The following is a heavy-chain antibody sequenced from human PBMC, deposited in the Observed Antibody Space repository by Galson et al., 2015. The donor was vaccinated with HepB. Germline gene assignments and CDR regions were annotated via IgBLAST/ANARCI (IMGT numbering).Heavy chain of an antibody. Sequence: SLRLSCAASGFTFSSYAMHWVRQAPGKGLEWVAVISYDGSNKYYADSVKGRFTISRDNSKNTLYLQMNSLRAEDTAVYYCARWRFGRGGFGYWGQGTLVTVPS. CDR2: ISYDGSNK. V-gene: IGHV3-30*14. CDR1: GFTFSSYA. D-gene: IGHD3-10*01. J-gene: IGHJ4*02. CDR3: ARWRFGRGGFGY.